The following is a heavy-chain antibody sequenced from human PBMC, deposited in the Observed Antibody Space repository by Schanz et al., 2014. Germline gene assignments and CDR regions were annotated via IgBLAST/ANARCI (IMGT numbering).Heavy chain of an antibody. J-gene: IGHJ3*01. V-gene: IGHV1-18*01. CDR3: ARETTIITGGAFDV. CDR2: ISAFDDKT. D-gene: IGHD3-9*01. Sequence: QGQLVQSGAEVKKPGASVKVSCKASGYTFTSYDINWVRQATGQGLEWMGWISAFDDKTDYAQNFQGRLIMTTDTSTTTVYMELRGLRSDDTAVYYCARETTIITGGAFDVWGQGTMVTVSS. CDR1: GYTFTSYD.